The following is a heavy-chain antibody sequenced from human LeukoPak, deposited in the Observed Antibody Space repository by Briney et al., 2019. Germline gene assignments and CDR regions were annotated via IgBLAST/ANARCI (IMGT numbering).Heavy chain of an antibody. J-gene: IGHJ4*02. CDR3: AKVASKLGYCSGGSCYSVDY. Sequence: GGSLRLSCAASGFTFSSYAMSWVRQAPGKGLEWVSAISGSGGSTYYADSVKGRFTISRDNSKNTLYPQMNSLRAEDTAVYYCAKVASKLGYCSGGSCYSVDYWGQGTLVTVSS. CDR2: ISGSGGST. CDR1: GFTFSSYA. D-gene: IGHD2-15*01. V-gene: IGHV3-23*01.